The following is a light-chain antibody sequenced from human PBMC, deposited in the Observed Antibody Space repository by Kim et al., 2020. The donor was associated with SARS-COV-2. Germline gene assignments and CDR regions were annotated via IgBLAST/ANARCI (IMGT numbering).Light chain of an antibody. V-gene: IGKV3-15*01. J-gene: IGKJ2*01. CDR1: LSVSSN. CDR2: GLS. Sequence: EIVMTQSPATLSVSPGESATLSCRASLSVSSNLAWYQQKPGQAPRLLIYGLSTRATGIPGRFSGSGSGTEFTLTISSLQSEDFAIYYCQQYNNWPYTFGQGTKLEIK. CDR3: QQYNNWPYT.